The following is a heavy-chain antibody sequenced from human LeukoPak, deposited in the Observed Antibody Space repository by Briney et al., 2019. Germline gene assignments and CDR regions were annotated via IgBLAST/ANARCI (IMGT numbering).Heavy chain of an antibody. Sequence: GAALEISSKGSGSSFTTYWIGLVRQVPGKGLEWVGIIYQGESDPRYSPSFKGQVTISADKSISTAYLQWSSLKASDTAMYYCARKYSSGWLFDYWGQGTLVTVSS. V-gene: IGHV5-51*01. D-gene: IGHD6-19*01. CDR1: GSSFTTYW. J-gene: IGHJ4*02. CDR2: IYQGESDP. CDR3: ARKYSSGWLFDY.